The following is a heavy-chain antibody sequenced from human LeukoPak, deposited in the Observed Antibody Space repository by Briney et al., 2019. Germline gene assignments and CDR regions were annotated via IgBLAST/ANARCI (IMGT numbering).Heavy chain of an antibody. CDR1: GGSISSYY. V-gene: IGHV4-59*01. J-gene: IGHJ3*02. D-gene: IGHD2-21*02. CDR2: IYYSGST. Sequence: TPSETLSLTCTVSGGSISSYYWSWIRQPPGKGLEWIGYIYYSGSTNYNPSLKSRVAISVDTSKNQFSLKLTSVTAADTAVYYCARTCPEAYCGSDSPPRNAFDIWGQGTMVTVSS. CDR3: ARTCPEAYCGSDSPPRNAFDI.